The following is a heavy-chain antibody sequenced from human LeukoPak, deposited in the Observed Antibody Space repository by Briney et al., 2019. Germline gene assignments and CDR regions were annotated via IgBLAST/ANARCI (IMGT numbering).Heavy chain of an antibody. V-gene: IGHV3-21*01. CDR1: GFTFSSYS. CDR2: ISSSSSYI. Sequence: PGGSLRLSCAASGFTFSSYSMNWVRQAPGKGLEWISSISSSSSYIYYADSLKGRFTISRDNAKNSLYLQMNSLRAEDTAVYYCARVWSPPYTSTWPDYFDYWGQGTLVTVSP. CDR3: ARVWSPPYTSTWPDYFDY. J-gene: IGHJ4*02. D-gene: IGHD6-13*01.